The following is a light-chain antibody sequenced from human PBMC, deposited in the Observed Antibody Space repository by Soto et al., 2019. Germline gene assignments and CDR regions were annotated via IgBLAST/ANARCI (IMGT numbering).Light chain of an antibody. CDR1: SSNIGAGYD. CDR2: GNS. J-gene: IGLJ1*01. V-gene: IGLV1-40*01. CDR3: GAWDDSLNVYV. Sequence: QSVLTQPPSVSGAPGQRVTISCTGSSSNIGAGYDVHWYQQLPGTAPKLLIYGNSNRPSGVPDRFSGSKSGTSATLGITGLETGDEADYYCGAWDDSLNVYVFGSGTKVTV.